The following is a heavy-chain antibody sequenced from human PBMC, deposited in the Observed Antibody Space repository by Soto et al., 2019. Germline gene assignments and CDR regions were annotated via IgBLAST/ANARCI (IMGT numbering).Heavy chain of an antibody. V-gene: IGHV4-30-4*01. D-gene: IGHD3-3*01. Sequence: SETLSLTCTVSGGSISSGDYYWSWIRQPPGKGLEWIGYIYYSGSTYYNPSLKSRVTISVDTSKDQFSLKLSSVTAADTAVYYCARQRIFGVVPYYFDYWGQGTLVTVSS. CDR1: GGSISSGDYY. J-gene: IGHJ4*02. CDR3: ARQRIFGVVPYYFDY. CDR2: IYYSGST.